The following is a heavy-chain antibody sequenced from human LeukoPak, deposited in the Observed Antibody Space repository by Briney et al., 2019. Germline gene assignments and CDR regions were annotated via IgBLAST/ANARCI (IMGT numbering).Heavy chain of an antibody. CDR3: AGPANWNYIGADY. D-gene: IGHD1-7*01. V-gene: IGHV3-21*04. J-gene: IGHJ4*02. Sequence: PGGSLRLSCAASGFTFSKYNMNWVRQAPGKGLEWVSSIGSGSNYINYADSVKGRFTISRDNAENSLYLQMNSLRAEDTAVYYCAGPANWNYIGADYWGQGTLVTVSS. CDR2: IGSGSNYI. CDR1: GFTFSKYN.